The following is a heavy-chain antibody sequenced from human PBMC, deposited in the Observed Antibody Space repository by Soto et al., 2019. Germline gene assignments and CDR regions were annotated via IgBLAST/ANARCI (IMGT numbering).Heavy chain of an antibody. Sequence: GSLRLSCAASGFTFSSYWMHWVRQAPGKGLVWVSRINSDGSSTSYADSVKGRFTISRDNAKNTLYLQMNSLRAEDTAVYYCARARGYYGMDVWGQGTTVTVSS. V-gene: IGHV3-74*01. J-gene: IGHJ6*02. CDR1: GFTFSSYW. CDR3: ARARGYYGMDV. CDR2: INSDGSST.